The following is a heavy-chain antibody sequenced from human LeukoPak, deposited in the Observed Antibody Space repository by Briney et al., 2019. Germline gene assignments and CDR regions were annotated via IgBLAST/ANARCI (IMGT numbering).Heavy chain of an antibody. J-gene: IGHJ4*02. D-gene: IGHD3-10*01. CDR1: GFTFGDYA. CDR3: TMVRGVIITY. Sequence: GGSLRLSCTASGFTFGDYAMSWVRQAPGKGLEWVGFIRSKAYGGTTEYAASVKGRFTISRDDSKSIAYLQMNSLKTEDTAVYYCTMVRGVIITYWGQGTLVTVSS. CDR2: IRSKAYGGTT. V-gene: IGHV3-49*04.